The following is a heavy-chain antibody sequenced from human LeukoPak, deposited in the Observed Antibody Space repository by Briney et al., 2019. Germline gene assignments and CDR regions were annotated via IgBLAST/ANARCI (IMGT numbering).Heavy chain of an antibody. J-gene: IGHJ2*01. V-gene: IGHV4-39*07. CDR2: IYYTGST. CDR1: GGSISSSSYY. Sequence: SETLSLTCTVSGGSISSSSYYWGWIRQPPGKGLEWIGNIYYTGSTYYNPSLKSRVAISVDTSKNQFSLRLSSVTAADTAMYYCARARPGYYYGSGSSYWYFDLWGRGTLVTVSS. CDR3: ARARPGYYYGSGSSYWYFDL. D-gene: IGHD3-10*01.